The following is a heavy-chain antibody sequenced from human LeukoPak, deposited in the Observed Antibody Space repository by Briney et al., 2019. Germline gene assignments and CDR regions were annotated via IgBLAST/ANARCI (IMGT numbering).Heavy chain of an antibody. CDR1: GYTFTGYY. V-gene: IGHV1-2*02. CDR3: ATPKAYDFWSGYDGAFDI. J-gene: IGHJ3*02. CDR2: INPNSGGT. Sequence: ASVKVSCKASGYTFTGYYMHWVRQAPGQGLEWMGWINPNSGGTNYAQKFQGRVTMTRDTSISTAYMELSRLRSDDTAVYYCATPKAYDFWSGYDGAFDIWGQGTMVTVSS. D-gene: IGHD3-3*01.